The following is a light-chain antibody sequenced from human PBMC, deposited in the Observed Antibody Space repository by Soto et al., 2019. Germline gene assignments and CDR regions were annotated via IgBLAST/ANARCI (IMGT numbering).Light chain of an antibody. CDR2: GND. V-gene: IGLV1-44*01. CDR1: TSNIGTNT. Sequence: QSVLTQPPSASGTPGQRVTISCSGTTSNIGTNTVTRYQQLPGTAPHVLVFGNDRRPSGVPDRFSGSKSGTSASLAISGLQAEDEADYYCAVWDDNLNGVIFGGRTKFTVL. J-gene: IGLJ2*01. CDR3: AVWDDNLNGVI.